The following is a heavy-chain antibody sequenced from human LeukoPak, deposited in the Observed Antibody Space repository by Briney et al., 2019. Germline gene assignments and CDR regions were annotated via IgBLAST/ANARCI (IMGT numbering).Heavy chain of an antibody. V-gene: IGHV4-34*01. CDR2: INHSGST. CDR1: GXXFSGYY. J-gene: IGHJ6*03. CDR3: ARCYSGSYYYYYYMDV. Sequence: PSETLSLTCAVYGXXFSGYYWSWIRQPPGKGLEWIGEINHSGSTNYNPSLKSRVTISVDTSKNQFSLKLSSVTAADTAVYYCARCYSGSYYYYYYMDVWGKGTTVTVSS. D-gene: IGHD1-26*01.